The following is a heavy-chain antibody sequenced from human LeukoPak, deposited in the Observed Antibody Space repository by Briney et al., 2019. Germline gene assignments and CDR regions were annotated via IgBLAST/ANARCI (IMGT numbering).Heavy chain of an antibody. CDR3: ARAANWGVWDYWYFDL. CDR2: IYYSGST. J-gene: IGHJ2*01. Sequence: SETLSLTCTVSGVSISSYYWSWIRQPPGKGLEWIGYIYYSGSTNYNPSLKSRVTISVDTSKNQFSLKLSSVTAADTAVYYCARAANWGVWDYWYFDLWGRGTLVTVSS. CDR1: GVSISSYY. D-gene: IGHD7-27*01. V-gene: IGHV4-59*01.